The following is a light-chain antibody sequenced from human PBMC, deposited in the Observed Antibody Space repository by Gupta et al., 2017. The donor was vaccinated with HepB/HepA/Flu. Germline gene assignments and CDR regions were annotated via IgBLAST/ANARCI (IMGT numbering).Light chain of an antibody. J-gene: IGKJ5*01. CDR2: AAS. V-gene: IGKV1-9*01. CDR1: QGISSN. CDR3: QQLNGYPPT. Sequence: DIQLTQSPSLLSASVGDRVTITCRAGQGISSNLAWYQQKPGTAPNLLIYAASTLQNGVPSRFSGGGSGTRFTLTISSLQPEDSATYYCQQLNGYPPTFGQGTRLEIK.